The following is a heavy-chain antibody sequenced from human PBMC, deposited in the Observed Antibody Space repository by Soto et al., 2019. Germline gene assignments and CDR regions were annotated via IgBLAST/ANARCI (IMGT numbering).Heavy chain of an antibody. J-gene: IGHJ4*02. D-gene: IGHD3-10*01. V-gene: IGHV4-61*08. CDR2: IYYSGTT. CDR1: GGSISSGDYY. CDR3: ARESYYGSGATVVGY. Sequence: SETLSLTCTVSGGSISSGDYYWSWIRQPPGKGLEWIGYIYYSGTTSYNPSLNSRVTISVDTSKNQFSLKLNSVTAADTAVYYCARESYYGSGATVVGYWGLGTLVTVSS.